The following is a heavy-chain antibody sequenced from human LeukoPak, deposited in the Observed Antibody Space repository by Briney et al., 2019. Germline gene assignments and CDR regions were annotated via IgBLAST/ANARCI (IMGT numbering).Heavy chain of an antibody. Sequence: PGGSLRLSCAASGFTFSSYWMTWVRQAPGKGLEWVANIKQDGSEKYYVDSVRGRFTISRDNAKNSLYLQMNSLRVEDTGVYYCARDQSWSSYHWGQGTLVIVSS. CDR1: GFTFSSYW. CDR3: ARDQSWSSYH. D-gene: IGHD3-3*01. J-gene: IGHJ5*02. CDR2: IKQDGSEK. V-gene: IGHV3-7*01.